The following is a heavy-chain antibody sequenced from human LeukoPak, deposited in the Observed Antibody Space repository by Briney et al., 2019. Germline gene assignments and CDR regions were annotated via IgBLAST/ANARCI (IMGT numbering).Heavy chain of an antibody. V-gene: IGHV3-21*01. CDR3: ARGSQWSGFDY. J-gene: IGHJ4*02. D-gene: IGHD2-15*01. CDR2: ISSSSSYI. Sequence: GGSLRLSCAASGFTFSSYSMNWVRQAPGKGLEWVSSISSSSSYIYYADSVKGRFTISRDNAKNSLYLQMNSLRAEDTAVYYCARGSQWSGFDYWGQGTLVTVSS. CDR1: GFTFSSYS.